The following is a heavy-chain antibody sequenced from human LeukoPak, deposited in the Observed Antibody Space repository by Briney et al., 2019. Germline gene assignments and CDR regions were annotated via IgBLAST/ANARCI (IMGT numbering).Heavy chain of an antibody. J-gene: IGHJ5*02. V-gene: IGHV4-31*03. D-gene: IGHD3-10*01. CDR1: GGSISSGGYY. CDR3: ARSTTMVRGENWFDP. Sequence: KTSETLSLTCTVSGGSISSGGYYWSWIRQHPGKGLEWIGYIYYSGSTYYNPSLKSRVTISVDTSKNQFSLKLSSVTAADTAVYYCARSTTMVRGENWFDPWGQGTLVTVSS. CDR2: IYYSGST.